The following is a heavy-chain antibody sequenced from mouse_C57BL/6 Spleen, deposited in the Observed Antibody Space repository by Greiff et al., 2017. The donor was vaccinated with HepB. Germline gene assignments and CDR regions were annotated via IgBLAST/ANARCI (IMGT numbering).Heavy chain of an antibody. D-gene: IGHD1-1*01. J-gene: IGHJ4*01. V-gene: IGHV1-64*01. CDR1: GYTFTSYW. Sequence: QVQLQQPGAELVKPGASVKLSCKASGYTFTSYWMHWVKQRPGQGLEWIGMIHPNSGSTNYNEKFKSKATLTVDKSSSTAYMQLSSLTSEDSAVYYCARWITLTTVSHYYAMDYWGQGTSVTVSS. CDR3: ARWITLTTVSHYYAMDY. CDR2: IHPNSGST.